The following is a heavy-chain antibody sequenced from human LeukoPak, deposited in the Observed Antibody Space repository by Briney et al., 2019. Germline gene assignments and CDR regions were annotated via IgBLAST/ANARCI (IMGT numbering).Heavy chain of an antibody. V-gene: IGHV3-48*03. J-gene: IGHJ6*03. Sequence: GGSLRLSCAASGFSFSSYEMNWVRQAPEKGLEWVSYIGSTTNSIYYADSVKGRFTISRDNAKKSLHLQMNSLRAEDTAVYYCARDEYSGLYYYMDVWGKGTTVTVSS. CDR2: IGSTTNSI. CDR1: GFSFSSYE. CDR3: ARDEYSGLYYYMDV. D-gene: IGHD5-12*01.